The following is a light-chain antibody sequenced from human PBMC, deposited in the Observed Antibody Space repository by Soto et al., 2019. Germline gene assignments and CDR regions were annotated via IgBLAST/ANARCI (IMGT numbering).Light chain of an antibody. Sequence: QSALTQPRSVSGSPGQSVTISCTGTSSDVGGYDYVSWYQQHPGKAPKFMIYDVSKRPSGVPDRCSGSKSGNTASLTISGLQADDEADYYCCSYAGSYTWVFGGGTKLTVL. CDR3: CSYAGSYTWV. CDR1: SSDVGGYDY. CDR2: DVS. V-gene: IGLV2-11*01. J-gene: IGLJ3*02.